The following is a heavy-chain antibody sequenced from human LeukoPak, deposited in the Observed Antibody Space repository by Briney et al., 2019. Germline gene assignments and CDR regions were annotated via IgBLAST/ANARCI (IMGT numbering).Heavy chain of an antibody. Sequence: SETLSLTCAVYGGSFSGYYWSWIRQPPGKGLEWIGEINHSGSTNYNPSLKSRVTISVDTSKNQFSLKLSSATAADTAVYYCARISASAGYWGQGTLVTVSS. V-gene: IGHV4-34*01. CDR1: GGSFSGYY. D-gene: IGHD3-10*01. CDR3: ARISASAGY. CDR2: INHSGST. J-gene: IGHJ4*02.